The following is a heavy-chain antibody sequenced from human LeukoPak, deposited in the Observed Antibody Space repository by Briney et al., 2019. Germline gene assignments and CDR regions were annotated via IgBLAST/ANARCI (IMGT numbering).Heavy chain of an antibody. V-gene: IGHV4-31*03. D-gene: IGHD3-22*01. CDR3: ARGGGYYYDSSGYPDDAFDI. CDR1: GGSISSGGYY. J-gene: IGHJ3*02. Sequence: NPSQTLSLTCTVSGGSISSGGYYWSWIRQHPGKGLEWIGYIYYSGSTYYNPSLKSRVTISVDTSKNQFSLKLSSVTAADTAVYYCARGGGYYYDSSGYPDDAFDIWGQGTMVTVSS. CDR2: IYYSGST.